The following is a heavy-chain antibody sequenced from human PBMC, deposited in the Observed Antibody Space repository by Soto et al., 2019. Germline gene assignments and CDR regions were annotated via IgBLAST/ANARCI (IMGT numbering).Heavy chain of an antibody. CDR2: INHSGST. CDR1: GGSFSGYY. D-gene: IGHD6-19*01. CDR3: ARGGAVAGTGWFDP. Sequence: SETLSLTCAVYGGSFSGYYWSWIRQPPGKGLQWIGEINHSGSTNYNPSLKSRVTISVDTSKNQFSLKLSSVTAADTAVYYCARGGAVAGTGWFDPWGQGTLVTVSS. V-gene: IGHV4-34*01. J-gene: IGHJ5*02.